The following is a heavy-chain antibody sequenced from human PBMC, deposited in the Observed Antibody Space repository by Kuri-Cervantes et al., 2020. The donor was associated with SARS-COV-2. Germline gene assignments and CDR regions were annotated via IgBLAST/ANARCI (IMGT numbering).Heavy chain of an antibody. D-gene: IGHD1-26*01. CDR1: GGSISSYY. J-gene: IGHJ3*01. V-gene: IGHV4-59*08. CDR3: ARWPPGSYRPHDAFDV. Sequence: GSLRLSCTVSGGSISSYYWSWIRQPPGKGLEWIGYIYYSGSTNYNPSLKSRATISVDTSKNQFSLKLNSVTAADTAVYSCARWPPGSYRPHDAFDVWGQGTMVTVSS. CDR2: IYYSGST.